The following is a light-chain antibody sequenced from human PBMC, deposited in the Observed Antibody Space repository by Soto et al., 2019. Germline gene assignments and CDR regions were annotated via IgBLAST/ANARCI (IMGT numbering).Light chain of an antibody. Sequence: NQVTQSPASLSASIGDRVSITCQASQDISNYLNWYQQKPGKAPKLLIYDASNVETGVPSRFSGSGSGTDFTFTISSLQPEDIATYYCQQYDNRPLTFGGGTKVDIK. CDR1: QDISNY. CDR3: QQYDNRPLT. CDR2: DAS. J-gene: IGKJ4*01. V-gene: IGKV1-33*01.